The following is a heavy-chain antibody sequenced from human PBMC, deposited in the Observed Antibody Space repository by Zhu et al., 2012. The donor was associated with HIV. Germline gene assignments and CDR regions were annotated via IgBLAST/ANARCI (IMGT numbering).Heavy chain of an antibody. J-gene: IGHJ2*01. CDR3: ARLGYCSGGSCYESHDWYFDL. D-gene: IGHD2-15*01. Sequence: QVQLQESGPGLVKPSETLSLTCAVSGYSISSGYYWGWIRQPPGKGLEWIGSIYHSGSTYYNPSLKSRVTISVDTSKNQFSLKLSSVTAADTAVYYCARLGYCSGGSCYESHDWYFDLWGRGTLVTVSS. V-gene: IGHV4-38-2*01. CDR2: IYHSGST. CDR1: GYSISSGYY.